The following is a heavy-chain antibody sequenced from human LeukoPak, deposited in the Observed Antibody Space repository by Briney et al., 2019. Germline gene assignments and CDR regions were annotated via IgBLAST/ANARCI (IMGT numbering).Heavy chain of an antibody. CDR2: IHYSGST. J-gene: IGHJ5*02. D-gene: IGHD2-8*01. CDR3: ARGMVYAMSNWFDP. CDR1: GGSISRSSYY. V-gene: IGHV4-39*01. Sequence: SETLSLTCTVSGGSISRSSYYWSWLRQPPGKGLEWIGSIHYSGSTYYNPSLKSRVTIYIDNNQYSLELTSVTAADTAVYYCARGMVYAMSNWFDPWGQGTLVTVSS.